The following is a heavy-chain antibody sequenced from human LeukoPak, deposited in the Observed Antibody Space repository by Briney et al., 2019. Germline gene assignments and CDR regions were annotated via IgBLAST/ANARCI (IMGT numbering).Heavy chain of an antibody. CDR1: GYSFTSYW. Sequence: GESLKISRKGSGYSFTSYWIGWVRQMPGKGLEWMGIIYPGDSDTRYSPSFQGQVTISADKPISTAYLQWSSLKASDTAMYYCARQYSSSLGWFDPWGQGTLVTVSS. J-gene: IGHJ5*02. CDR3: ARQYSSSLGWFDP. CDR2: IYPGDSDT. V-gene: IGHV5-51*01. D-gene: IGHD6-13*01.